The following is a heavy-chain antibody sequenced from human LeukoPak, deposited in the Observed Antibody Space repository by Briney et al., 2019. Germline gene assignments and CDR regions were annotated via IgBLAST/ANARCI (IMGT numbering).Heavy chain of an antibody. V-gene: IGHV3-74*01. Sequence: PGGSLRLSCAASGFTFSRYWMHWVRQAPGEGLVWVSRIDPDDSGSSYADSVKGRFTISRDNAKNTLWLQMNSLRDDDTAVYYCAQKGGTDYWGQGTLVTVSS. J-gene: IGHJ4*02. CDR2: IDPDDSGS. D-gene: IGHD2-15*01. CDR1: GFTFSRYW. CDR3: AQKGGTDY.